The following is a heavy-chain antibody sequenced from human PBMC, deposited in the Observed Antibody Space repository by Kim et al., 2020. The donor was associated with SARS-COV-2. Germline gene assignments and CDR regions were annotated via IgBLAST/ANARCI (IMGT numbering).Heavy chain of an antibody. CDR2: INHSGST. J-gene: IGHJ4*02. D-gene: IGHD2-15*01. CDR1: GGSFSGYY. V-gene: IGHV4-34*01. Sequence: SETLSLTCAVYGGSFSGYYWSWIRQPPEKGLEWIGEINHSGSTNYNPSLKSRVTISVDTSKNQFSLKLSSVTAADTAVYYCASYCSGGSCHLHYFDYWGQGTLVTVSS. CDR3: ASYCSGGSCHLHYFDY.